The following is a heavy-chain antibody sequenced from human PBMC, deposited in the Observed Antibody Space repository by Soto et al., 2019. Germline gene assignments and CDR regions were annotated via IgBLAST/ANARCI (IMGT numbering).Heavy chain of an antibody. J-gene: IGHJ6*02. CDR2: ISYDGSNK. CDR1: GFAFSSYA. CDR3: ARDSPRTRGMDV. V-gene: IGHV3-30-3*01. Sequence: GGSLRLSCAASGFAFSSYAMHWFRQAPGKGLEWVAVISYDGSNKYYADSVKGRFTISRDNSKNTLYLQMNSLRAEDTAVYYCARDSPRTRGMDVWGQGTTVTVSS.